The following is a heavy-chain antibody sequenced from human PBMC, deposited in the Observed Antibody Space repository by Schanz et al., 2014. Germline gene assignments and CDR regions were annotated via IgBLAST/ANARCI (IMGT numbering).Heavy chain of an antibody. D-gene: IGHD3-10*01. J-gene: IGHJ4*02. V-gene: IGHV3-30*04. Sequence: QLQLVESGGGVVQPGRSLRLSCAASGFTMITYAMHWVRQPPGKGLEWVAIITYDGSNTYHADSVKGRFTISRDTSKNTLYLQMSSLRAEDTALYFCAKDRRDNYGSGTFYFEHWGQGTLVTVSS. CDR3: AKDRRDNYGSGTFYFEH. CDR1: GFTMITYA. CDR2: ITYDGSNT.